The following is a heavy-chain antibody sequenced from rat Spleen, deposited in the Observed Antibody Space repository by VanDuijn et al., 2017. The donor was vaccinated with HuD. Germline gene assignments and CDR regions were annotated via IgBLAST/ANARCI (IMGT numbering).Heavy chain of an antibody. V-gene: IGHV3-3*01. D-gene: IGHD1-11*01. CDR2: INSAGST. J-gene: IGHJ2*01. CDR3: ARLHYGLDY. Sequence: EVQLQESGPGLVKPSQSLSLTCSVTGYSITSNSWGWIRKFPGNKLAWMGWINSAGSTHYNPSLKSRISITRDTSKNQFFLQVNSVTSEDTATYYCARLHYGLDYWGQGVMVTVSS. CDR1: GYSITSNS.